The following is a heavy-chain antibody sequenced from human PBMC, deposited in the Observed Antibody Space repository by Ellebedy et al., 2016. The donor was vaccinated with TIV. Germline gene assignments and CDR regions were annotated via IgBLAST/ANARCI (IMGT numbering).Heavy chain of an antibody. CDR3: ESGGSSE. J-gene: IGHJ4*02. V-gene: IGHV3-48*01. Sequence: GESLKISXAASGFTFSDYSMNWVRQAPGKGLKWISYISSNAATIHYADSVKGRFTISRDNAKNSPFLQMNSLRAEDTAVYYCESGGSSEWGQGTLVTVSS. CDR2: ISSNAATI. CDR1: GFTFSDYS. D-gene: IGHD4-23*01.